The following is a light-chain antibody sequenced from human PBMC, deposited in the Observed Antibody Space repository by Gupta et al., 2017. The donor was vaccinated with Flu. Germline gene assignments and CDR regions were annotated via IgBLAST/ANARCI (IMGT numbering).Light chain of an antibody. CDR3: EAWEDRLKGVW. CDR1: SSNIGSNT. Sequence: QSVLTQPPSASGTPGHRVTISCSGSSSNIGSNTVNWYQQLPGTAPKLLIYSINQRPSGVKDRLAGSQSGKSDFRAIRGLRSEDEAEYAGEAWEDRLKGVWFGGGTKLTV. CDR2: SIN. J-gene: IGLJ3*02. V-gene: IGLV1-44*01.